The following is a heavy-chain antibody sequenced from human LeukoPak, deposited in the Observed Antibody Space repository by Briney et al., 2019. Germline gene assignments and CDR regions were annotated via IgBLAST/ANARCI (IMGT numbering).Heavy chain of an antibody. V-gene: IGHV3-64D*06. Sequence: PGGSLRLSCSASGFTFSVYAIHWVRQAPGKGLEDVSIISSTGGSTYYAASVKGRFTISRDNSKNMVYLQMSSLRAEDTAIYYCVRAYDLLTGYYDYWGQGTLVTVS. D-gene: IGHD3-9*01. J-gene: IGHJ4*02. CDR2: ISSTGGST. CDR1: GFTFSVYA. CDR3: VRAYDLLTGYYDY.